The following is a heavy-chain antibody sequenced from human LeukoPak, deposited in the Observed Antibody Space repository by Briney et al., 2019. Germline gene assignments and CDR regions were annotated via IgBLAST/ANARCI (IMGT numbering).Heavy chain of an antibody. CDR2: ISGSGGST. J-gene: IGHJ4*02. CDR1: GFTFSSYA. Sequence: GGSLRLSCAASGFTFSSYAMSWVRQAPGKGLEWVSAISGSGGSTYYADSVKGRFTISRDNSKNTLYLQMNSLRAEDTAVYYCAKCVFWGRILRYFDYWGQGTLVTVSS. D-gene: IGHD7-27*01. V-gene: IGHV3-23*01. CDR3: AKCVFWGRILRYFDY.